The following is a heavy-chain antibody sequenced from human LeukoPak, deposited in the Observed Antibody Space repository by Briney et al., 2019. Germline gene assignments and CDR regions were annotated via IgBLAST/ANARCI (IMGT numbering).Heavy chain of an antibody. CDR3: ATSTGWRFDY. V-gene: IGHV3-7*01. J-gene: IGHJ4*02. D-gene: IGHD6-19*01. CDR2: IKQDGSEE. Sequence: PGGSLRLSCAASGFTFSSYWMTWVRQASGKGLEWVANIKQDGSEEYYVDSVKGRFTISRDNAKNSLYLQMSSLRAEDTAVYYRATSTGWRFDYWGQGTLVTVSS. CDR1: GFTFSSYW.